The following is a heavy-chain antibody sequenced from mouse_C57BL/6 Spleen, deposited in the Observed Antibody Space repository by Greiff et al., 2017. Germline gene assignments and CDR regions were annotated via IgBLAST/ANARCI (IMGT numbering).Heavy chain of an antibody. CDR2: IDPETGGT. CDR3: TREDYYGSEAY. Sequence: VQLQESGAELVRPGASVTLSCKASGYTFTDYEMHWVKQTPVHGLEWIGAIDPETGGTAYNQKFKGKAILTADKSSSTAYMELRSLTSEDSAVYYCTREDYYGSEAYWGQGTLVTVSA. J-gene: IGHJ3*01. V-gene: IGHV1-15*01. CDR1: GYTFTDYE. D-gene: IGHD1-1*01.